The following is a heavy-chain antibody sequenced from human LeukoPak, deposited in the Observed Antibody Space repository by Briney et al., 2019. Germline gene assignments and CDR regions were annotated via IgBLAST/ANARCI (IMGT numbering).Heavy chain of an antibody. D-gene: IGHD3-10*01. J-gene: IGHJ4*02. Sequence: GGSLRLSCTASGFTFTDYAMSWVRQAPGEGLEWVSAISGDGGGYTYYADSVKGRFTTSRVNSKNTLYLEMNSLRAEDTAVYYCAKDLTSGSGSYDYWGQGTLVTVSS. CDR3: AKDLTSGSGSYDY. CDR2: ISGDGGGYT. V-gene: IGHV3-23*01. CDR1: GFTFTDYA.